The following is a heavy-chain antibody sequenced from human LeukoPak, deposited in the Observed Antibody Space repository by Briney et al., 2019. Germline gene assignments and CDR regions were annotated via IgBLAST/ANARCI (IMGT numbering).Heavy chain of an antibody. CDR1: GYTFTSYY. Sequence: ASVKVSCKASGYTFTSYYMHWVRQAPGQGLEWMGIINPSGGSTSCAQKFQGRATMTRDTSTSTVYMELSSLRSEDTAVYYCARTLNSGYDKFDYWGQGTLVTVSS. J-gene: IGHJ4*02. V-gene: IGHV1-46*01. CDR3: ARTLNSGYDKFDY. D-gene: IGHD5-12*01. CDR2: INPSGGST.